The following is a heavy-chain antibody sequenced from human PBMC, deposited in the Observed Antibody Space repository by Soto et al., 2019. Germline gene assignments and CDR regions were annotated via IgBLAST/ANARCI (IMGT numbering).Heavy chain of an antibody. V-gene: IGHV1-18*01. Sequence: QVQLVQSGAEVKKPGASVKVSCKASGFTLTSYRISWVRQAPGQGLEWMGWISAYNGNRNYAQNLQGRVTMTTDTSTSSAYMELRRLRSDATAVDYCARDTPPIDCWCQGTLVSVSS. CDR2: ISAYNGNR. CDR3: ARDTPPIDC. CDR1: GFTLTSYR. J-gene: IGHJ4*02.